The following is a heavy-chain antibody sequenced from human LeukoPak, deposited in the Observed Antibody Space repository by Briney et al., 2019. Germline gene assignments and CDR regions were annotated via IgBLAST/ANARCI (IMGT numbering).Heavy chain of an antibody. V-gene: IGHV3-30*18. CDR1: GFTFSRYG. J-gene: IGHJ4*02. D-gene: IGHD6-6*01. Sequence: GRSLRLSCAASGFTFSRYGMHWVRQAPGKGLEWVAVISYDGSNKYYADSVKGRFTISRDNSKNTLYLQMNSLRAEDTAVYYCAKDIAARRYYFDYWGQGTLVTVSS. CDR2: ISYDGSNK. CDR3: AKDIAARRYYFDY.